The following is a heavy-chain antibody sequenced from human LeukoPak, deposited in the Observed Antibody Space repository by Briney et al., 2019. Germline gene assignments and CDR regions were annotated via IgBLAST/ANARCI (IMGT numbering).Heavy chain of an antibody. J-gene: IGHJ4*02. Sequence: PGGSLRLSCAASGFTFSSYSMSWVRQAPGKGLEWVANIKQDGSEKYYVDSVKGRLTISRDNAKNSLYLQMNSLRAEDTAVYYCASLSSRIEGSPDYWGQGTLVTVSS. CDR2: IKQDGSEK. D-gene: IGHD1-26*01. V-gene: IGHV3-7*01. CDR1: GFTFSSYS. CDR3: ASLSSRIEGSPDY.